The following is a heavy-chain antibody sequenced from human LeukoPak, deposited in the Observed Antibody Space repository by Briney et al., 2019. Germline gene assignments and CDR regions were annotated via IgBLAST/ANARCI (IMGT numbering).Heavy chain of an antibody. J-gene: IGHJ4*02. CDR3: ARRFRGDFWSGYYTGPFY. D-gene: IGHD3-3*01. Sequence: ASVKVSCKASGYTFTSYYMHWVRQAPGQGLEWMGIINPSGGSTSYAQKFQGRVTMTRDTSTSTVYMELSSLRSEDTAVYYCARRFRGDFWSGYYTGPFYWGQGTLVTVSS. V-gene: IGHV1-46*01. CDR2: INPSGGST. CDR1: GYTFTSYY.